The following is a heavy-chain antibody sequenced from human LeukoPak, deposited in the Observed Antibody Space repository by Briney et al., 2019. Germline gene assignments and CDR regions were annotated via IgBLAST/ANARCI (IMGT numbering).Heavy chain of an antibody. CDR1: GFTFSNYW. CDR2: IKQDGSEK. D-gene: IGHD2-15*01. CDR3: ARDLSPSYCSGGSCYVYFDY. V-gene: IGHV3-7*01. Sequence: GGSLRLSCAASGFTFSNYWMSWVRQAPGKGLEWVANIKQDGSEKYYVDSVKGRFTISRDNAKNSLYLQMSSLRAEDTAVYYCARDLSPSYCSGGSCYVYFDYWGQGTLVTVSS. J-gene: IGHJ4*02.